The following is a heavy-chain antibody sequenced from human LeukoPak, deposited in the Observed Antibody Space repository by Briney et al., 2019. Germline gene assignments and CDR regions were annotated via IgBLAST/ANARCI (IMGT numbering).Heavy chain of an antibody. J-gene: IGHJ4*02. D-gene: IGHD3-10*01. CDR1: GGSICRYY. CDR2: IYYSGRT. V-gene: IGHV4-59*01. CDR3: ARAGSYNAYFDN. Sequence: SETPSLTCTVSGGSICRYYWSWIRHPPGKGLECIVYIYYSGRTHYNPSLKSRVTLSLDTSQNPFSLKMGSVTAGDTGVCFCARAGSYNAYFDNWGQGTLVTVSS.